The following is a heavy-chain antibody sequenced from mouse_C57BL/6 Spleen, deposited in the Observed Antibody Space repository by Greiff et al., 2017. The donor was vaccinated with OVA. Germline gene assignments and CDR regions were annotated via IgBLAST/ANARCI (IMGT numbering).Heavy chain of an antibody. CDR2: ISYDGSN. Sequence: DVKLQESGPGLVKPSQSLSLTCSVTGCSITSGYYWNWIRQFPGNNLEWMGYISYDGSNNYNPSLKNRISITRDTSKNQFFLKLNSVTTEDTATDYYAMKGTYDYDVFAYWGQGTLVTVSA. D-gene: IGHD2-4*01. V-gene: IGHV3-6*01. J-gene: IGHJ3*01. CDR3: AMKGTYDYDVFAY. CDR1: GCSITSGYY.